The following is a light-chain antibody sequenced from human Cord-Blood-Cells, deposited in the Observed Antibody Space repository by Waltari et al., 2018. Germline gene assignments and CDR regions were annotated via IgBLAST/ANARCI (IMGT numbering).Light chain of an antibody. V-gene: IGKV2-28*01. J-gene: IGKJ5*01. Sequence: DIVMTQSPLSLPVTPGEPASISCRSSQSLLHSNGYNYLDWYLQKPGQSPKLLIYLGSNRASGVPDRFSGSGSGTDFTLKISRVEAEDVGVYYCMQALQTPLITFGQGTRLEIK. CDR1: QSLLHSNGYNY. CDR2: LGS. CDR3: MQALQTPLIT.